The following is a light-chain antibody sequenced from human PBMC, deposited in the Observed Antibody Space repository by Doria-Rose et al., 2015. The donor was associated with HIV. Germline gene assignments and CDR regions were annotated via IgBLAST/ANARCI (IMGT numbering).Light chain of an antibody. V-gene: IGKV4-1*01. Sequence: TQSPESLGMSLGERATLNCKSNQSLLSTSKNYLAWYQQKPGQPPKLLIYWASTRQSGVPARFSGSGSGTDFTLTISSLEAEDVAVYYCQQYYDTPSFGPGTTVDIK. CDR1: QSLLSTSKNY. CDR3: QQYYDTPS. CDR2: WAS. J-gene: IGKJ3*01.